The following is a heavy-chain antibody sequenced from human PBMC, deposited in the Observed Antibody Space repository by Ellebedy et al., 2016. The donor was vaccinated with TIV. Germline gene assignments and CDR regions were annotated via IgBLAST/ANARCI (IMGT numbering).Heavy chain of an antibody. Sequence: GESLKISCGASGFIFSTCTMSWVRQAPGKGLEWVSAIEGRGETHYADSVKGRFTISRDNSKNTLYLQTDSPRADGTAIYYCAKDLRGGGLDYWGQGALVIVSS. J-gene: IGHJ4*02. V-gene: IGHV3-23*01. CDR1: GFIFSTCT. CDR2: IEGRGET. D-gene: IGHD3-10*01. CDR3: AKDLRGGGLDY.